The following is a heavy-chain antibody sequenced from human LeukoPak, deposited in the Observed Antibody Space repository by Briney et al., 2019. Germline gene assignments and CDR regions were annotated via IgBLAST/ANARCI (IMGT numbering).Heavy chain of an antibody. V-gene: IGHV4-4*02. CDR3: ATYFYGEYGSYYFDY. CDR1: GGSITTTNY. Sequence: SETLSLTCGVSGGSITTTNYWSWVRQSPGRGLEWIGEISLSGYTGFNPSLRGRVTMSLDESKNHLSLTLTSVTAADTAVYYCATYFYGEYGSYYFDYWGQGTLVTVSS. D-gene: IGHD4-17*01. CDR2: ISLSGYT. J-gene: IGHJ4*02.